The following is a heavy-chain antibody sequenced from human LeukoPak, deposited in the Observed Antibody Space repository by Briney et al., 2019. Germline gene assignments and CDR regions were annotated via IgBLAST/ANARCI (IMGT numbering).Heavy chain of an antibody. V-gene: IGHV3-64*01. CDR1: GFTFSSYA. Sequence: GGSLGLSCGASGFTFSSYAMHWVRQAPGKGLEYVSAISSNGGSTYYANSVKGRFTISRDNSKNTLYLQMGSLRAEDMAVYYCARVGSYGDYDFDYWGQGTLVTVSS. CDR2: ISSNGGST. D-gene: IGHD4-17*01. J-gene: IGHJ4*02. CDR3: ARVGSYGDYDFDY.